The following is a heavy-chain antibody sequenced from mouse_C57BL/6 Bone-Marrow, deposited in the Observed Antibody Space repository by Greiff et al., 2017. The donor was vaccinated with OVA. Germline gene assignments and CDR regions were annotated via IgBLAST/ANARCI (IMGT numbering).Heavy chain of an antibody. CDR1: GYTFTSYW. CDR3: ARGIFYYGNPYYIDY. D-gene: IGHD2-1*01. CDR2: IDPSDSST. V-gene: IGHV1-50*01. J-gene: IGHJ2*01. Sequence: QVQLQQPGAELVKPGASVKLSCKASGYTFTSYWMQWVKQRPGQGLEWIGEIDPSDSSTNYSQKFKGKATLTVDTSSSTAYMQLSSLTSEDSAVYYCARGIFYYGNPYYIDYWGQGTTLTVSS.